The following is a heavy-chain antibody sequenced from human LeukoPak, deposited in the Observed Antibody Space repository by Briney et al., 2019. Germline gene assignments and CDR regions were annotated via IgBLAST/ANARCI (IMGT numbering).Heavy chain of an antibody. Sequence: PSETLSLTCTVSGGSISSYYWSWIRQPPGKGLEWIGYIYTSGSTNYNPSLKSRVTISVDTSKNQFSLKLSSVTAADTAVYYCARHRALRDAFDIWGQGTMVTVSS. D-gene: IGHD1-26*01. V-gene: IGHV4-4*09. J-gene: IGHJ3*02. CDR1: GGSISSYY. CDR2: IYTSGST. CDR3: ARHRALRDAFDI.